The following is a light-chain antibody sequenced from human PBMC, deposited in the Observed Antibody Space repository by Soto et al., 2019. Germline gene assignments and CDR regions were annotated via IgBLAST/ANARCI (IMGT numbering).Light chain of an antibody. J-gene: IGKJ1*01. Sequence: IVLTQSPGTLSLSPGESATLSCRASQSISSSYLAWYQQKPGQAPRLLIYGASNRATAIPDRFSGSGSGTDFTLTISRLEPEDFAVYYCQQYGSSPRTFGQGTKVDTK. V-gene: IGKV3-20*01. CDR1: QSISSSY. CDR2: GAS. CDR3: QQYGSSPRT.